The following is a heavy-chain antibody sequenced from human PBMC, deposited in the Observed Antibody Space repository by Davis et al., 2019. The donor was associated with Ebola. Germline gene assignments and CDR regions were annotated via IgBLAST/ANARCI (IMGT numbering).Heavy chain of an antibody. D-gene: IGHD6-13*01. V-gene: IGHV4-34*01. Sequence: PGGSLRLSCAVYGGSFSGYYWSWIRQPPGKGLEWIGEINHSGNTNYNPSLKSRVTISVDTSKNQFSLKLSSVTAADTAVYYCARDQGQQLVVPDYYYGMDVWGQGTTVTVSS. CDR2: INHSGNT. J-gene: IGHJ6*02. CDR3: ARDQGQQLVVPDYYYGMDV. CDR1: GGSFSGYY.